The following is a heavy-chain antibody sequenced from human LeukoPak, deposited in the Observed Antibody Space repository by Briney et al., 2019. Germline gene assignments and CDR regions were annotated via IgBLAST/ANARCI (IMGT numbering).Heavy chain of an antibody. V-gene: IGHV3-23*01. D-gene: IGHD3-10*01. CDR2: ITGGGDST. J-gene: IGHJ4*02. CDR1: GFTFSTDD. Sequence: GGSLRLSCAASGFTFSTDDMTWVRQAPGKGVERVSTITGGGDSTYYADSVQGRFTISRDNSKNTVYLQMNSLRAEDTAVYYCAQGSWGDDWGQGTLVTVSS. CDR3: AQGSWGDD.